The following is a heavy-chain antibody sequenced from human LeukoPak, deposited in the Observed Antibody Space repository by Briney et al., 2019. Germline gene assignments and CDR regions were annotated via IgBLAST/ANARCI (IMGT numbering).Heavy chain of an antibody. Sequence: GGSLRLTCTASGFTFNSYSLNWVRQAPGTGLEWVSFISASSSVRYYADSVKGRFTISRDNAKNSLYLQMSSLRAEDTAVYYCARDRGGSYSEIDYWGQGTLVTVSS. V-gene: IGHV3-48*04. J-gene: IGHJ4*02. CDR3: ARDRGGSYSEIDY. D-gene: IGHD1-26*01. CDR1: GFTFNSYS. CDR2: ISASSSVR.